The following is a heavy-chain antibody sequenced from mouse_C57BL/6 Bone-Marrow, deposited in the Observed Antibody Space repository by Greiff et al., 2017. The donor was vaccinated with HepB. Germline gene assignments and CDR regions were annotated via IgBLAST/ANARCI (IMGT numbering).Heavy chain of an antibody. Sequence: EVKLVESGGGLVKPGGSLKLSCAASGFTFSDYGMHWVRQAPEKGLEWVAYISSGSSTIYYADTVKGRFTISRDNAKNTLFLQMTSLRSEDTAMYYGASYYYGSSYFDYWGQGTTLTVSS. CDR2: ISSGSSTI. CDR3: ASYYYGSSYFDY. D-gene: IGHD1-1*01. CDR1: GFTFSDYG. V-gene: IGHV5-17*01. J-gene: IGHJ2*01.